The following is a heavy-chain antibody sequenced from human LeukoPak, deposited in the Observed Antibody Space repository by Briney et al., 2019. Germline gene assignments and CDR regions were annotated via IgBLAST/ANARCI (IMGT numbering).Heavy chain of an antibody. CDR2: INPNSGGT. CDR1: VYTFTGYY. Sequence: ASVKVSCKASVYTFTGYYMHWVRQAPGQGLEWMGWINPNSGGTNYAQKFQGRVTMTRDTSISTAYMELSRLRSDDTAVYYCARDGSYYYGSGGYYKDVWGQGTTVTVSS. V-gene: IGHV1-2*02. CDR3: ARDGSYYYGSGGYYKDV. J-gene: IGHJ6*02. D-gene: IGHD3-10*01.